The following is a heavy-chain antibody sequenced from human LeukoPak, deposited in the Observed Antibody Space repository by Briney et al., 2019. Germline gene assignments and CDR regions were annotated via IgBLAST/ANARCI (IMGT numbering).Heavy chain of an antibody. V-gene: IGHV4-4*07. CDR3: ARGTTRPFHGRQWLVHWWFDP. CDR2: IYTSGST. CDR1: GGSISSYY. J-gene: IGHJ5*02. D-gene: IGHD6-19*01. Sequence: SETLSLTCTVSGGSISSYYWSWIRQPAGKGLEWIGRIYTSGSTNYNPSLKRRVSMLLDTSTTKFFLKLISVTAADAAVYYCARGTTRPFHGRQWLVHWWFDPWGQGTLVTVSS.